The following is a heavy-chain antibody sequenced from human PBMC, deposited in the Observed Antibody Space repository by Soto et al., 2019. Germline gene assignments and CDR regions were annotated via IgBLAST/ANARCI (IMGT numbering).Heavy chain of an antibody. CDR3: AKVSKRSKEWELLLVAVDY. Sequence: EVQLLESGGGLVQPGGSLRLSCAASGFTFSSYAMSWVRQAPGKGLEWVSAISGSGGSTYYADSVKGRFTISRDNSKNTLYLQMNSLRAEDTAVYYCAKVSKRSKEWELLLVAVDYWGQGTLVTVSS. CDR1: GFTFSSYA. CDR2: ISGSGGST. V-gene: IGHV3-23*01. D-gene: IGHD1-26*01. J-gene: IGHJ4*02.